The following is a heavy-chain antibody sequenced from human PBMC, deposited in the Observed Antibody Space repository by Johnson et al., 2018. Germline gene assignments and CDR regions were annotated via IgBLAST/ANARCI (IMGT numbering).Heavy chain of an antibody. CDR1: GFTFSSYG. D-gene: IGHD6-19*01. CDR2: ISYDGSNK. CDR3: ARDRLAYFDY. J-gene: IGHJ4*02. Sequence: VQLLESGGGVVQXGRSXRLXCAASGFTFSSYGMHWVRQAPGKGLEWVAVISYDGSNKYYADSVKGRFTISRDNSKNTLYLQMNSLRAEDTAVYYCARDRLAYFDYWGQGTLVTVSS. V-gene: IGHV3-30*03.